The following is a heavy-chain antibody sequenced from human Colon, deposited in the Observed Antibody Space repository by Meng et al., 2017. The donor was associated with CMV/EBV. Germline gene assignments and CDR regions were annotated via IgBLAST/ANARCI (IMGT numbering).Heavy chain of an antibody. Sequence: SETLSLTCTVSGDSISSSGYCWSWIRQPPEKGLEWIGYIYYSGSTNYNPSLKSRLTILRDTSENQFSLKLTSVTAADTAMYYCARVVIRSGYPYFFDYWGQGALVTVSS. CDR3: ARVVIRSGYPYFFDY. J-gene: IGHJ4*02. D-gene: IGHD3-3*01. V-gene: IGHV4-31*03. CDR2: IYYSGST. CDR1: GDSISSSGYC.